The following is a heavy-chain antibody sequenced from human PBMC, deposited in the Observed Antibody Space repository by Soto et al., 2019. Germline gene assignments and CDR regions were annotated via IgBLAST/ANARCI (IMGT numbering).Heavy chain of an antibody. CDR2: IKPISDIT. CDR3: ARGPDGPLIVTVPFDY. Sequence: SVKVSCKASGDTFGRFTINWVRQAPGQGLGWMGGIKPISDITNYAQRFQGRVTFTADASTSTVYLELSSLRSEDTAMYYCARGPDGPLIVTVPFDYWGQGTPVTVSS. D-gene: IGHD3-22*01. CDR1: GDTFGRFT. V-gene: IGHV1-69*13. J-gene: IGHJ4*02.